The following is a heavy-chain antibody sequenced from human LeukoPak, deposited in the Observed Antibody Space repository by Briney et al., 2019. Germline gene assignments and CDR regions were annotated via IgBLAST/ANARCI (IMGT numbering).Heavy chain of an antibody. CDR2: IKQDGGEK. V-gene: IGHV3-7*01. CDR1: GFTFSSYW. D-gene: IGHD3-9*01. CDR3: ARGTGILTGYPRDY. Sequence: GGSLRLSCAASGFTFSSYWMSWVRRAPGKGLEWVANIKQDGGEKYYVDSVKGRFTISRDNAKNSLYLQMNSLRAEDMAVYYCARGTGILTGYPRDYWGQGTLVTVSS. J-gene: IGHJ4*02.